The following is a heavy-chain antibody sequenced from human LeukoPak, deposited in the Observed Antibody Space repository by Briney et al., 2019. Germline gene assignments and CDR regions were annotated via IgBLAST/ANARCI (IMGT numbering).Heavy chain of an antibody. Sequence: PSGTLSLTCAVSGGSISSSNWWSWVRQPPGKGLEWIGEIYHSGSTNYNPSLKSRVTISVDTSKNQFSLKLSSVTAADTAVYYCARRAPTIPFDPWGQGTLVTVSS. CDR2: IYHSGST. CDR3: ARRAPTIPFDP. J-gene: IGHJ5*02. CDR1: GGSISSSNW. V-gene: IGHV4-4*02. D-gene: IGHD3-3*01.